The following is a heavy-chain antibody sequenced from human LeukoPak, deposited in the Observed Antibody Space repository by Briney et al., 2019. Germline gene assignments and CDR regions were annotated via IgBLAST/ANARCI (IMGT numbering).Heavy chain of an antibody. CDR2: INHSGST. J-gene: IGHJ4*02. D-gene: IGHD3-22*01. Sequence: PSETLSLTCAVYGGSFSGYYSSWIRQPPGQGLEWIGEINHSGSTNYNPSLKSQVTISVDTSKNQFSLKLSSVTAADTAVYYCARGFAYYDSSGYPYYFDHWGQGTLVTVSS. V-gene: IGHV4-34*01. CDR3: ARGFAYYDSSGYPYYFDH. CDR1: GGSFSGYY.